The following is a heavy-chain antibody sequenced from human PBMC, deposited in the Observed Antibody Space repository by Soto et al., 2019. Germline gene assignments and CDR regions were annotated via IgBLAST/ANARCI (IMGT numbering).Heavy chain of an antibody. CDR2: LSAGGST. CDR3: AKDRGSGGIVTGTPDS. J-gene: IGHJ4*02. V-gene: IGHV3-23*01. Sequence: EVQLLESGGGLVQPGGSLRLSCVISGFTVSSSAMTWVRQAPGKGLEWVSTLSAGGSTYFAASVKARFTISRNSSANTLYLQMGSLKAEDTAVYYCAKDRGSGGIVTGTPDSWGPGTLVTVSS. D-gene: IGHD3-9*01. CDR1: GFTVSSSA.